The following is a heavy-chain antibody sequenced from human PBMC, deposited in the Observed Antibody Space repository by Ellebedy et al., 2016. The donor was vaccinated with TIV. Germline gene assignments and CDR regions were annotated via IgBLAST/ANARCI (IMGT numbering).Heavy chain of an antibody. CDR3: AKDQEFGDGYTKGEFDY. D-gene: IGHD5-24*01. Sequence: ASVKVSCKASGGTFSSYAISWVRQAPGQGLEWMGRIIPILGIANYAQKFQGRVTITADKSTSTAYMELSSLRSEDTAVYYCAKDQEFGDGYTKGEFDYWGQGTLVTVSS. CDR1: GGTFSSYA. V-gene: IGHV1-69*04. CDR2: IIPILGIA. J-gene: IGHJ4*02.